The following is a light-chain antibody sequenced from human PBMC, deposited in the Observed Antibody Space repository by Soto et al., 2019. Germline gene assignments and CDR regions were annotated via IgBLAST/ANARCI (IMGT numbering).Light chain of an antibody. Sequence: ELVLTQSPATLSVSPGERATLSCRASQSVSSNLAWHQQKPGQTPRLLVYGASSRATGIPDRFSGSGSGTDFTLTISRLEPEDFAVYYCQQHGTSPITFGQGTRLEIK. CDR2: GAS. V-gene: IGKV3-20*01. CDR3: QQHGTSPIT. CDR1: QSVSSN. J-gene: IGKJ5*01.